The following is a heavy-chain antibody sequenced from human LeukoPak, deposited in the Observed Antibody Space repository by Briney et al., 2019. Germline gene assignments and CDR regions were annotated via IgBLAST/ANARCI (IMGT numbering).Heavy chain of an antibody. CDR2: ISWNSGNI. CDR1: GFTFDDYA. J-gene: IGHJ4*02. V-gene: IGHV3-9*01. CDR3: AGGSGSSWYFYFDY. D-gene: IGHD6-13*01. Sequence: AGGSLRLSCAASGFTFDDYAMHWVRQAPGKGLEWVSGISWNSGNIGYADSVKGRFTISRDNAKNSVYLQMNSLRAEDTALYYCAGGSGSSWYFYFDYWGQGTLVTVSS.